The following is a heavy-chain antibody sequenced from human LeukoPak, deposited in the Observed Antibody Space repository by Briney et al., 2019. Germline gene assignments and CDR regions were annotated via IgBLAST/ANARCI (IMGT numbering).Heavy chain of an antibody. Sequence: PSETLSLTCTVSGGSISSSSYYWGWIRQPPGKGLEWIGSIYYSGSTYYNPSLKSRVTTSVDTPKNQFSLKLSSVTAADTAVYYCAQLGITGTTSQAWGQGTLVTVSS. V-gene: IGHV4-39*01. CDR3: AQLGITGTTSQA. CDR2: IYYSGST. CDR1: GGSISSSSYY. J-gene: IGHJ5*02. D-gene: IGHD1-20*01.